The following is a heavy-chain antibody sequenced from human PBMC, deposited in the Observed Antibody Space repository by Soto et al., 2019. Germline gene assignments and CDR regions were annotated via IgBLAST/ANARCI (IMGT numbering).Heavy chain of an antibody. Sequence: GGSLRLSCAASGFTFSSYGMHWVRQAPGKGLEWVAVISYDGSNKYYADSVKGRFTISRDNSKNTLYLQMNSLRAEDTAVYYCAKEALGYCRSASCYIYYGMDVWGQGTTVTVSS. CDR3: AKEALGYCRSASCYIYYGMDV. CDR1: GFTFSSYG. V-gene: IGHV3-30*18. J-gene: IGHJ6*02. CDR2: ISYDGSNK. D-gene: IGHD2-2*02.